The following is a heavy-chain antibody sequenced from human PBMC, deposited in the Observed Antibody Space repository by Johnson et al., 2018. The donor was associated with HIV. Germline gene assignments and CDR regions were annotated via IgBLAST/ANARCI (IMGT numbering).Heavy chain of an antibody. V-gene: IGHV3-66*04. J-gene: IGHJ3*02. CDR3: ARQHNYDSSGQGGGLDI. Sequence: VYLVESGGGLVQPGGSLRLSCAASGFTVSSNYMNWVRQAPGKGLECFSIIYSGDSTYYADSVKGRFTISRANAKNSLYMEMNSLRAEDTALYYCARQHNYDSSGQGGGLDIWGQGTMVTVSS. D-gene: IGHD3-22*01. CDR1: GFTVSSNY. CDR2: IYSGDST.